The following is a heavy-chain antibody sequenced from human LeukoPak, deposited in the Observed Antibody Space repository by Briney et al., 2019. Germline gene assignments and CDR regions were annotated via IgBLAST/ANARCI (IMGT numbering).Heavy chain of an antibody. Sequence: ETLSLTCTVSRGSISSSSYYWGWIRHPPGKGLEWIGSISYSVGTYYKPSLKRRVTTSLDTSKNQFSLKRSSVTAADTAAYLCAGGLVPGSSGFGYWGQGTLVTVSS. CDR3: AGGLVPGSSGFGY. J-gene: IGHJ4*02. CDR2: ISYSVGT. V-gene: IGHV4-39*07. D-gene: IGHD6-19*01. CDR1: RGSISSSSYY.